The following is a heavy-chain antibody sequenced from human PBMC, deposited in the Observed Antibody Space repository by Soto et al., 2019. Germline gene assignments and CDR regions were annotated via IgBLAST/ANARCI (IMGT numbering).Heavy chain of an antibody. CDR1: GYTFTSYG. CDR3: ARDPGTRKGAYDSSGPLFG. Sequence: ASVKVSCKASGYTFTSYGISWVRQAPGQGLEWMGWISAYNGNTDYAQKLRGRVTMTTDTSTSTAYMELRSLRSDDTAVYYCARDPGTRKGAYDSSGPLFGWGQGTLVTVSS. D-gene: IGHD3-22*01. J-gene: IGHJ4*02. V-gene: IGHV1-18*04. CDR2: ISAYNGNT.